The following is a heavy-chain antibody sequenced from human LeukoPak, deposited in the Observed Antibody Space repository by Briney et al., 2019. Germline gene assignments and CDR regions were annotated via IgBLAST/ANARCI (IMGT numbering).Heavy chain of an antibody. V-gene: IGHV1-18*01. J-gene: IGHJ4*02. D-gene: IGHD1-26*01. Sequence: ASVKVSCKASGYTFTSYDINWVRQATGQGLEWMGWISAYNSNTHYAQKLQGRVTMTTDTSTSTAYMEVRSLGSDDTAVYYCAREVGRGFDYWGQGTLVTVSS. CDR1: GYTFTSYD. CDR2: ISAYNSNT. CDR3: AREVGRGFDY.